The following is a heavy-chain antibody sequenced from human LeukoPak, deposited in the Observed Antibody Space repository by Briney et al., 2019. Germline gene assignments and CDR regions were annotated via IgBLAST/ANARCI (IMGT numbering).Heavy chain of an antibody. D-gene: IGHD2-15*01. CDR2: IKQDGSEK. CDR3: ARDDPYDSDAFDI. Sequence: HSGGSLRLFCAASGFTFSSYWMSWVRQAPGKGLEWVANIKQDGSEKYYVDSVKGRFTISRDNAKNSLYLQMNSLRAEDTAVYYCARDDPYDSDAFDIWGQGTMVTVSS. J-gene: IGHJ3*02. V-gene: IGHV3-7*01. CDR1: GFTFSSYW.